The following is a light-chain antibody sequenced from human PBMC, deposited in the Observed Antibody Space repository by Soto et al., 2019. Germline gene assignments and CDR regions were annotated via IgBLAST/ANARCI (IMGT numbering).Light chain of an antibody. Sequence: IQMTKSPSSLPASVGDSVTITCRTSQSISSYLNWYQQKPGKAPKLLIYAASSLQSGVPSRFSGSGSGTEFTLTISSLQPDDFATYFCQEYGTSFTWTFGQGTKVDIK. V-gene: IGKV1-39*01. CDR1: QSISSY. CDR3: QEYGTSFTWT. J-gene: IGKJ1*01. CDR2: AAS.